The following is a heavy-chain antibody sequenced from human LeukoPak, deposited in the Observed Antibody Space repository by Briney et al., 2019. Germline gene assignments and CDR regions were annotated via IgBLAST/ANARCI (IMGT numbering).Heavy chain of an antibody. D-gene: IGHD2-21*01. CDR1: GFTFIDHY. CDR2: TTNKANSCTT. J-gene: IGHJ6*03. V-gene: IGHV3-72*01. CDR3: ARDCMLLFPTYYYYYMDV. Sequence: GGSLRLSCEASGFTFIDHYMDWVRQAPGKGLEWVGRTTNKANSCTTEYAASVKGRFTISRDDSKNSLYLQMNSLKTEDTAVYYCARDCMLLFPTYYYYYMDVWGKGTTVTVSS.